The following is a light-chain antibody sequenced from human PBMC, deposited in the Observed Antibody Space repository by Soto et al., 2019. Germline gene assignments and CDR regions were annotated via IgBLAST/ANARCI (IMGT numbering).Light chain of an antibody. CDR1: QSISTW. V-gene: IGKV1-5*03. Sequence: DIQMTQSPSTLSASVGDRVTITCRASQSISTWLAWYQQKPGKAPKLLGYKASSLEGGVPSRFSGSGSGTEFHITISSLQPDDLATCYCQQYHTYPRTFGGGTTVEIK. J-gene: IGKJ4*01. CDR2: KAS. CDR3: QQYHTYPRT.